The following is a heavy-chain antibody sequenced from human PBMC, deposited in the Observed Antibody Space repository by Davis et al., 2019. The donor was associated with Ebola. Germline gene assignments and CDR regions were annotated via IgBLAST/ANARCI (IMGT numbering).Heavy chain of an antibody. Sequence: MPSETLSLTCAISGDSVSSHTAAWNWIRQSPSRGLEWLGRTYYRSKWFVDYAVSVKSRLTINSDTSKNQFSLQLSSVTPEDTAVYYCARDPPYDQGYDYWGQGILVTVSS. V-gene: IGHV6-1*01. J-gene: IGHJ4*02. CDR2: TYYRSKWFV. CDR3: ARDPPYDQGYDY. CDR1: GDSVSSHTAA. D-gene: IGHD3-22*01.